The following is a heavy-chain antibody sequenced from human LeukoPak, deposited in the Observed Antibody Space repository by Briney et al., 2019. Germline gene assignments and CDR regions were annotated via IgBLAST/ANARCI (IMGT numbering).Heavy chain of an antibody. J-gene: IGHJ5*02. CDR1: GYTFTSYY. V-gene: IGHV1-46*01. Sequence: ASVKVSCKASGYTFTSYYMHWVRQAPGQGLEWMGIINPSGGSTSYAQKFQGRVTMTRDMSTSTVYMERSSLRSEDTAVYYCARSAGGGVDTAMVTSWFDPGGQETLVTVSS. CDR2: INPSGGST. CDR3: ARSAGGGVDTAMVTSWFDP. D-gene: IGHD5-18*01.